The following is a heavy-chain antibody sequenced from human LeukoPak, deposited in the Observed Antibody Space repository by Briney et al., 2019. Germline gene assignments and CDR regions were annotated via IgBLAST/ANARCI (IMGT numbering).Heavy chain of an antibody. D-gene: IGHD4-17*01. Sequence: QPGGSLRLSCAASGFTFSISAMTWVRQAPGKGLEWVSAINSGGDDTVHADSVKGRLTISRDNSKNTLYLQMNSLRAEDTAVYYCAKRLGGYGEGGLDYWGQGTLVTVSS. J-gene: IGHJ4*02. V-gene: IGHV3-23*01. CDR3: AKRLGGYGEGGLDY. CDR1: GFTFSISA. CDR2: INSGGDDT.